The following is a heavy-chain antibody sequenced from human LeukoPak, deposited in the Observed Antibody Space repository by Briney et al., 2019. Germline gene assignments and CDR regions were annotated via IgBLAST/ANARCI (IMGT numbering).Heavy chain of an antibody. J-gene: IGHJ4*02. CDR3: ARDGDYHTEEFDY. CDR2: ISSSGSTI. V-gene: IGHV3-48*03. D-gene: IGHD4-17*01. CDR1: RFTFNNYE. Sequence: GGSLRLSCAASRFTFNNYEMNWVHQAPGKGLEWVSYISSSGSTIYYADSVKGRFTISRDNAKNSLYLQMNSLRAEDTAVYYCARDGDYHTEEFDYWGQGTLVTVSS.